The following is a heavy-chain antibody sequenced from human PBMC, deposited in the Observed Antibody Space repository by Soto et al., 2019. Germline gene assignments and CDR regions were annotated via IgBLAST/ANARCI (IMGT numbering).Heavy chain of an antibody. CDR1: GGSISSNTYY. CDR2: IRSSGST. CDR3: ARHPDDFSNYRWFGP. V-gene: IGHV4-39*01. Sequence: PSETLSLTCTVSGGSISSNTYYCAWIRQPPGKGLEWIGSIRSSGSTYYNPSLKSRVTISVDTSQNQFSLSLTSVTAADTAVYYCARHPDDFSNYRWFGPWGQGTLVTVSS. J-gene: IGHJ5*02. D-gene: IGHD4-4*01.